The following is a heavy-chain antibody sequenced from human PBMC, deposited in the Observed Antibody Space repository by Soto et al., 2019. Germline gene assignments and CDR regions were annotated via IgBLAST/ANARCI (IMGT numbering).Heavy chain of an antibody. J-gene: IGHJ4*02. CDR2: IDPSDSQT. V-gene: IGHV5-10-1*01. CDR3: ARQIYDSDTGPNFQYYFDS. Sequence: GEPLKISCKGSGYSFAGYWITWVRQKPGKGLEWMGRIDPSDSQTYYSPSFRGHVTISVTKSITTVFLQWSSLRASDTAMYYCARQIYDSDTGPNFQYYFDSWGQGTPVTVSS. D-gene: IGHD3-22*01. CDR1: GYSFAGYW.